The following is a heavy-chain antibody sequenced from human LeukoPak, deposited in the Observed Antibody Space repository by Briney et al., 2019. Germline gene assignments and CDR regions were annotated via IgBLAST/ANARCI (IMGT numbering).Heavy chain of an antibody. Sequence: ASVKVSCKASGYTSTGYYMHWVRQAPGQGLEWLGWINPNNGGTIYAQKFQGRVAMTRDTSNTTAYMEMTRLRSDDTAVYYCARGKSINYSGQDYWGQGTLVTVSS. CDR1: GYTSTGYY. D-gene: IGHD3-10*01. CDR2: INPNNGGT. V-gene: IGHV1-2*02. CDR3: ARGKSINYSGQDY. J-gene: IGHJ4*02.